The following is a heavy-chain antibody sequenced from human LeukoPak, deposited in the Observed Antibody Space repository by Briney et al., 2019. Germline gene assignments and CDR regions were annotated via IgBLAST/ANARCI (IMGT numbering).Heavy chain of an antibody. CDR3: AKEGMIRGVIDY. CDR1: GASISPYY. Sequence: SETLSLTCTVSGASISPYYWSWIRQPAGKGLEWIGHIHTSGSTNYNPSLKSRITMSLDMSNNPFSLKLNSVTAADTALYYCAKEGMIRGVIDYWGQGALVTVSS. J-gene: IGHJ4*02. V-gene: IGHV4-4*07. CDR2: IHTSGST. D-gene: IGHD3-10*01.